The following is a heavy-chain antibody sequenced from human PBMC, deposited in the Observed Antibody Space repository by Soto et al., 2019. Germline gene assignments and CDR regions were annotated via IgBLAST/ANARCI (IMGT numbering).Heavy chain of an antibody. CDR1: GYTFTSYG. CDR2: ISAHNDNT. D-gene: IGHD1-1*01. CDR3: ARGRYGDY. J-gene: IGHJ4*02. V-gene: IGHV1-18*01. Sequence: QVNLAQSGAEVRKPGASVKVSCKGSGYTFTSYGIAWVRQAPGQGLEWMGWISAHNDNTNYAQKVQGRVTVTRDTSTSTAYMELRNLRSDDTAVYYCARGRYGDYWGQRALVTVSS.